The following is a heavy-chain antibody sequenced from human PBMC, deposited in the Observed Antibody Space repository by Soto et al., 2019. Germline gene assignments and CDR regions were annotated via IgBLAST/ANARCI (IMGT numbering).Heavy chain of an antibody. D-gene: IGHD5-12*01. V-gene: IGHV1-69*13. J-gene: IGHJ3*02. CDR1: GGTFSSYA. Sequence: SVKVSCKASGGTFSSYAISWVRQAPGQGLEWMGGIIPMCGTANYAQKFQGRVTITADESTSTAYMELSSLRSEDTAVYYCARPRLKARDAFDIWGQHTIVTVSS. CDR3: ARPRLKARDAFDI. CDR2: IIPMCGTA.